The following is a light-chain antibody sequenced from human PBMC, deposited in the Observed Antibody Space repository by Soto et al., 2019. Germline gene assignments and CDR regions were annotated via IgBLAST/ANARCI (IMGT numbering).Light chain of an antibody. V-gene: IGKV1-5*01. CDR3: QQYNSYAIT. CDR1: QSISNW. Sequence: DIQMTQSPSTLSASVGDRATITCRASQSISNWLAWYQQKPGKAPKLLIYDASSLESGVPSRFSGSGSGTEFTLTISSLQPDDFATYYCQQYNSYAITFGQGTRLEIK. CDR2: DAS. J-gene: IGKJ5*01.